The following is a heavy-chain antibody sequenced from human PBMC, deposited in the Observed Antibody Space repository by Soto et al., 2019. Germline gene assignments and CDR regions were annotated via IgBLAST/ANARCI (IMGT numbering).Heavy chain of an antibody. CDR1: GYTFTSYA. CDR2: INAGNGNT. J-gene: IGHJ5*02. D-gene: IGHD6-19*01. Sequence: GASVKVSCKASGYTFTSYAMHWVRQAPGQRLEWMGWINAGNGNTKYSQKFQGRVTITRDTSASTAYMELSSLRSEDTAVYYCARGFPLRLRYSSGPEKNWFDPWGQGTLVTVSS. CDR3: ARGFPLRLRYSSGPEKNWFDP. V-gene: IGHV1-3*01.